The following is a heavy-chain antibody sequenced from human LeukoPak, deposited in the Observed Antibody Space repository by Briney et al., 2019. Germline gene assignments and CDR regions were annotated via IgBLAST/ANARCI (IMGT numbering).Heavy chain of an antibody. CDR2: ISVDNGYT. D-gene: IGHD1-1*01. CDR3: ARGTMTDTPDYFDY. Sequence: ASVNLSFTCSGYTFCTSGFTWVRQPPGQGLEWVGWISVDNGYTKYSQTFQGRVTMTADTSTRTVYMELRSLRPDDTAVFYCARGTMTDTPDYFDYWGQGTLVTVSS. V-gene: IGHV1-18*01. CDR1: GYTFCTSG. J-gene: IGHJ4*02.